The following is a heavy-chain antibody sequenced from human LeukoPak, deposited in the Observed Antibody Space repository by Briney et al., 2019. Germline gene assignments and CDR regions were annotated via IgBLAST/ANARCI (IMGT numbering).Heavy chain of an antibody. J-gene: IGHJ4*02. Sequence: PSETLSLTCTVSGGSISSTSYYWGWIRQPPGKGLEWIGNIYYSGSTYYNPSLKSRVTISVDTSKNQFSLKLSSVTAADTAVYYCARLQQLVTDYWGQGTLVTVSS. CDR3: ARLQQLVTDY. CDR1: GGSISSTSYY. D-gene: IGHD6-6*01. V-gene: IGHV4-39*01. CDR2: IYYSGST.